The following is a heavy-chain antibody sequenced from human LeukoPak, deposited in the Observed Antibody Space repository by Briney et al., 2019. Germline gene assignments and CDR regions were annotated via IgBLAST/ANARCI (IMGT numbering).Heavy chain of an antibody. V-gene: IGHV3-15*01. CDR3: TTGIRGD. Sequence: SSETLSLTCAVYGGSFSGYYWSWVRQAPGKGLEWVGRIRSKTDGGTTDYAAPVKGRFTISRDDSNNTLYLQMNSLKTEDTAVYYCTTGIRGDWGQGTLVTVSS. D-gene: IGHD2/OR15-2a*01. CDR1: GGSFSGYY. J-gene: IGHJ4*02. CDR2: IRSKTDGGTT.